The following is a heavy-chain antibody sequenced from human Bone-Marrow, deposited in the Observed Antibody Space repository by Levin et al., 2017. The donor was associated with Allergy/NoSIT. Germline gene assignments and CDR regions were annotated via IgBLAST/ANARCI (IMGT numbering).Heavy chain of an antibody. CDR3: ARVQDTFWSGYYDAFAI. Sequence: GGSLRLSCTVSGFTFSIYSINWVRQAPGKGLEWVSSISSSGSDMYYVDSVRGRFTVSRDNSKNTLFLQMNSLGAEDTALYYCARVQDTFWSGYYDAFAIWGQGTMVTVSS. J-gene: IGHJ3*02. D-gene: IGHD3-3*01. CDR1: GFTFSIYS. CDR2: ISSSGSDM. V-gene: IGHV3-21*01.